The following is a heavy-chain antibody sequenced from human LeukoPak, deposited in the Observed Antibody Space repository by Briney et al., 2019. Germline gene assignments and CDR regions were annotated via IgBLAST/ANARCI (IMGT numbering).Heavy chain of an antibody. V-gene: IGHV1-18*01. Sequence: ASVKVSCKASGYTFTSYGISWVRQAPGQGLEWMGWISAYNGNTNYAQKLQGRVTMTTDTPTSTAYLELRSLRSDDTAVYYCARDPRPRFSYYHDSSGSSAFDIWGQGTMVTVSS. J-gene: IGHJ3*02. CDR1: GYTFTSYG. D-gene: IGHD3-22*01. CDR3: ARDPRPRFSYYHDSSGSSAFDI. CDR2: ISAYNGNT.